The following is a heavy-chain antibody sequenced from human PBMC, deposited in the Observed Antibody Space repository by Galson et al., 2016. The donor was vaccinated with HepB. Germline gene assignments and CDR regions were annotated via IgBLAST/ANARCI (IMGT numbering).Heavy chain of an antibody. V-gene: IGHV1-69*13. D-gene: IGHD3-10*01. CDR1: GVTFTNYA. J-gene: IGHJ4*02. CDR2: VNPVLNTA. CDR3: AGQMSASGNSPFDY. Sequence: SVKVSCKASGVTFTNYAISWVRQAPGQGLEWMGGVNPVLNTANYAQKFQGRVTTTADESTGTSFMELKYLRSGDTALYYCAGQMSASGNSPFDYWGQGALVTVSA.